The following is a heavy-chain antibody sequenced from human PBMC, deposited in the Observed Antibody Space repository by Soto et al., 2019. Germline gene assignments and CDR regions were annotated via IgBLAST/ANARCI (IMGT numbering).Heavy chain of an antibody. CDR1: GGSISSSSYY. CDR2: IYYSGST. D-gene: IGHD2-21*02. Sequence: SETLSLTCTVSGGSISSSSYYWGWIRQPPGKGLEWIGSIYYSGSTYYNPSLKSRVTISVDTSKNQFSLKLSSVTAADTAVYYCARRVVTALYYYYGMDVWGQGTTVTVSS. CDR3: ARRVVTALYYYYGMDV. J-gene: IGHJ6*02. V-gene: IGHV4-39*01.